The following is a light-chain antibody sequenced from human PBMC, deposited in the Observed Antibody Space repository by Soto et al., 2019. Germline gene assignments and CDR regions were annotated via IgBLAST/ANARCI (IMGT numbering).Light chain of an antibody. Sequence: QSALTQPASVSGSPGQSITISCTGTSSDVGSYNLVSWYQQHPGTAPKLMIYEVTKRPSGVSDRFSGSKSGNTASLTLSGLQAADEADYKCCSYAGSSTVVFGGGTKLTVL. V-gene: IGLV2-23*02. J-gene: IGLJ2*01. CDR1: SSDVGSYNL. CDR3: CSYAGSSTVV. CDR2: EVT.